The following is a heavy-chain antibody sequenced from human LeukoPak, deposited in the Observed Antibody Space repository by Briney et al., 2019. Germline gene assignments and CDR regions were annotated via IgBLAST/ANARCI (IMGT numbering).Heavy chain of an antibody. Sequence: SXXVSCKVSGYTLTELSMXWVRQAPGXGXXWMGGFDPEDGETIYTQKFQGRVTITEDTSTDTAYMELSSLRPEDTAVYYCATARKNRFDPWGQGTLVTVSS. J-gene: IGHJ5*02. V-gene: IGHV1-24*01. CDR3: ATARKNRFDP. CDR2: FDPEDGET. CDR1: GYTLTELS.